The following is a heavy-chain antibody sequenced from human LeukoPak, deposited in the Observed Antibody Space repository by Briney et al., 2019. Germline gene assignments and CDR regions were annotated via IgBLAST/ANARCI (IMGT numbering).Heavy chain of an antibody. J-gene: IGHJ4*02. V-gene: IGHV5-51*01. CDR1: GYSFTSYW. CDR2: IYPGDSDT. CDR3: ARHTEGYGRTYYFDY. Sequence: GESLKISCKGSGYSFTSYWIGWVRQMPGKGLEWMGFIYPGDSDTRYSPSFQGQVTISADKSISTAYLQWSSLKASDTAMYYCARHTEGYGRTYYFDYWGQGTLVTVSS. D-gene: IGHD5-18*01.